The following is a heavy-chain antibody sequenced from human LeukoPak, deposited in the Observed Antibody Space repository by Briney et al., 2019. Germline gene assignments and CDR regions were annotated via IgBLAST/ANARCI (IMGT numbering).Heavy chain of an antibody. CDR3: ARDPGSSAFDL. V-gene: IGHV3-7*01. CDR1: GSSFSSYW. J-gene: IGHJ4*02. CDR2: IDRDGGVR. Sequence: GGSLRLSCAASGSSFSSYWMSWVRQTPENGLEFVGNIDRDGGVRNYMDSLKGRCTISRDNGKKSLYLEINSLRADGTAVYYCARDPGSSAFDLWGRGALVTVSS. D-gene: IGHD1-14*01.